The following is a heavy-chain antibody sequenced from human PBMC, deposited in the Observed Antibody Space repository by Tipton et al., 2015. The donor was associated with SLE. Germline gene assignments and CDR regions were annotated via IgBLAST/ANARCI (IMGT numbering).Heavy chain of an antibody. J-gene: IGHJ5*02. Sequence: TLSLTCAVYGGSFSGYYWSWIRQPPGKGLEWIGEINHSGSTNYNPSLKSRVTISVDTSKNQFSLKLSPVTAADTAVYYCARLRAVFGVVTRRNNWFDPWGQGTLVTVSS. CDR3: ARLRAVFGVVTRRNNWFDP. V-gene: IGHV4-34*01. D-gene: IGHD3-3*01. CDR2: INHSGST. CDR1: GGSFSGYY.